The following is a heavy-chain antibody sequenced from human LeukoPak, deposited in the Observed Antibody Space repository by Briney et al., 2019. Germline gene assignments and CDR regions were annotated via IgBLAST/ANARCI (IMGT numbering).Heavy chain of an antibody. CDR3: ARGPISSNPGT. V-gene: IGHV3-74*01. D-gene: IGHD2-2*01. CDR1: GFTFSTYW. J-gene: IGHJ5*02. Sequence: PGGSLRLSCAASGFTFSTYWMHWVRQAPGKGLVWVSRVSADGSSTTYADSVKGRFTISRDNAKNTLYLQMNSLRVEDTAIYYCARGPISSNPGTWGQGTLVTVPS. CDR2: VSADGSST.